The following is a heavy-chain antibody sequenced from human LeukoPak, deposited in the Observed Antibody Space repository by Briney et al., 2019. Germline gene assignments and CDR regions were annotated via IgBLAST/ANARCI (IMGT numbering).Heavy chain of an antibody. CDR1: GFTFDDYA. D-gene: IGHD3-10*01. CDR2: ISWNSGGI. V-gene: IGHV3-9*01. J-gene: IGHJ3*02. CDR3: AKGVRITMVRGAFDI. Sequence: PRGSLRLSCAASGFTFDDYAMHWVRQAPGKGLEWVSGISWNSGGIGYADSVKGRFTISRDNAKNSLYLQMNSLRAEDTALYYCAKGVRITMVRGAFDIWGQGTMVTVSS.